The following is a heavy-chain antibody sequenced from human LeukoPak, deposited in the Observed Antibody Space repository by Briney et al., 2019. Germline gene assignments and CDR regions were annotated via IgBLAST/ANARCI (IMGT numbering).Heavy chain of an antibody. Sequence: PSETLSLTCTVSGGSISSSSYYWGWIRQPPGKGLEWIGSIYYSGSTYYNPSLKSRVTISVDTSKNQFSLNLSSVTAADTAVYYCARGAGNYYFYGMDVWGQGTTVTVSS. CDR2: IYYSGST. V-gene: IGHV4-39*01. J-gene: IGHJ6*02. CDR3: ARGAGNYYFYGMDV. CDR1: GGSISSSSYY.